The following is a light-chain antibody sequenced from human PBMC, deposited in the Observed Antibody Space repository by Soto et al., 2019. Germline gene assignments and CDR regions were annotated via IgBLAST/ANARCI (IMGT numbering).Light chain of an antibody. Sequence: DIQMTQSPSSLSASVGDRVTITCQASQAISNYLNWYQQKPGKAPKLLIYDASNLETGVPSRFSGSGSGTDFTFTISSLQPEDIATYYCQQYDNLLGYTFGQGTKLEIK. CDR1: QAISNY. J-gene: IGKJ2*01. V-gene: IGKV1-33*01. CDR3: QQYDNLLGYT. CDR2: DAS.